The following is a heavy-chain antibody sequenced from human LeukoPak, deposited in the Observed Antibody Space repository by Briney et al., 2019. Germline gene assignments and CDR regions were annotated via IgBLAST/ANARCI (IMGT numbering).Heavy chain of an antibody. Sequence: GGSLRLSCAASGFTFDNYAMHWVRQAPGKGLEWRSIISWNSGYIGYADSVKGRFTISRDNAKKSLDLQMNSLRAEDTAFYYCAKVRGTYSSGYFFDYWGQGTLVTVSS. CDR1: GFTFDNYA. CDR3: AKVRGTYSSGYFFDY. V-gene: IGHV3-9*01. CDR2: ISWNSGYI. D-gene: IGHD6-19*01. J-gene: IGHJ4*02.